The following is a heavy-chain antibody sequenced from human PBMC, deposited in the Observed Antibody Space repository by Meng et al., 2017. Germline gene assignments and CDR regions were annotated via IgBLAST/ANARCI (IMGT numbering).Heavy chain of an antibody. J-gene: IGHJ5*02. CDR3: ARGRVVNWFDP. Sequence: APGLVRLSEPLPLPGIVSGGSTGISIYYWGWIRQPPGKGLGWIGSIYYSGSTYYNPSLKSRVTISVDTSKNQFSLKLSSVTAADTAVYYCARGRVVNWFDPWGQGTLVTVAS. CDR2: IYYSGST. V-gene: IGHV4-39*07. CDR1: GGSTGISIYY. D-gene: IGHD2-15*01.